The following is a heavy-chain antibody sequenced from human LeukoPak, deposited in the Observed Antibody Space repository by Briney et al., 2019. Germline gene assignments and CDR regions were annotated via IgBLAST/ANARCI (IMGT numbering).Heavy chain of an antibody. CDR2: ISSSSSYI. V-gene: IGHV3-21*01. J-gene: IGHJ4*01. CDR1: GFTFSSYS. D-gene: IGHD3-10*01. Sequence: GGSLRLSCAASGFTFSSYSMNWVRQAPGKGLEWVSSISSSSSYIYYADSVKGRFTISRDNAKNSLYLQMNSLRAEDTALYYCATYGSGSGTFFDSWGQGTLVTVSS. CDR3: ATYGSGSGTFFDS.